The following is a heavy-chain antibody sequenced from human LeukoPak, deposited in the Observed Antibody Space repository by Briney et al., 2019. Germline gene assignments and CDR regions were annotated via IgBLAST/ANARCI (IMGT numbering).Heavy chain of an antibody. D-gene: IGHD7-27*01. CDR1: GGSISSGDYY. J-gene: IGHJ6*04. CDR2: IYYSGST. Sequence: PSQTLSRTCTVSGGSISSGDYYWSWIRQPPGKGLEWIGYIYYSGSTYYNPSLKSRVTISVDTSKNQFSLKLSSVTAADTAVYYCARINWAGYYYYAMDVWGKGTTVTVSS. V-gene: IGHV4-30-4*01. CDR3: ARINWAGYYYYAMDV.